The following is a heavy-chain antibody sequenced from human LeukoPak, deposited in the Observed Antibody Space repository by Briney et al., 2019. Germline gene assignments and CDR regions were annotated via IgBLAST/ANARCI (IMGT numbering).Heavy chain of an antibody. CDR3: ARLPLLSVRGVIGY. CDR1: GGSFSSSSYY. Sequence: SETLSLTCTVSGGSFSSSSYYWGWIRQPPGKGLEWIGSIYYSGITYYNPSLKSRVTISVDTSKNQFSLELRSVTAADTAVYYCARLPLLSVRGVIGYWGQGTLVTVSS. CDR2: IYYSGIT. D-gene: IGHD3-10*01. V-gene: IGHV4-39*07. J-gene: IGHJ4*02.